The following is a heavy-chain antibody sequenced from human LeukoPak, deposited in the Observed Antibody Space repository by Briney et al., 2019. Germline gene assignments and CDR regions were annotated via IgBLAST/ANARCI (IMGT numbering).Heavy chain of an antibody. Sequence: SETLSLTCTVSGGSISSGSYCWSWIRQPPGKGLEWIGYIYYSGSTNYNPSLKSRVTISVDTSKNQFSLKLSSVTAADTAVYYCARDSHCGGDCYPHYYYYMDVWGKGTTVTISS. V-gene: IGHV4-61*01. CDR1: GGSISSGSYC. CDR3: ARDSHCGGDCYPHYYYYMDV. CDR2: IYYSGST. J-gene: IGHJ6*03. D-gene: IGHD2-21*02.